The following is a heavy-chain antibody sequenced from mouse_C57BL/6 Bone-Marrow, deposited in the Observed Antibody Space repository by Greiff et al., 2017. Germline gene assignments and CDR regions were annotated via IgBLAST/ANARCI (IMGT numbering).Heavy chain of an antibody. D-gene: IGHD2-3*01. CDR3: SAFDGTYFDF. CDR2: IDPEIGDT. Sequence: VQLQQSGAELVRPGASVKLSCTASGFNIKDDYIHWVKQRPEQGLEWIGWIDPEIGDTEYASKFQGKATITSDTSSNTAYLQLSSLTSEDTAVYYCSAFDGTYFDFWGQGAPLAAAS. J-gene: IGHJ2*01. CDR1: GFNIKDDY. V-gene: IGHV14-4*01.